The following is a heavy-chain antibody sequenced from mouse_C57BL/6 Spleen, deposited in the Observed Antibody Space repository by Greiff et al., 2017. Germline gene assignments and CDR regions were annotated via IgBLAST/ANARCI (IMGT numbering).Heavy chain of an antibody. V-gene: IGHV5-4*01. CDR1: GFTFSSYA. CDR2: ISDGGSYT. J-gene: IGHJ2*01. D-gene: IGHD2-5*01. CDR3: ARDYSNGNFDY. Sequence: EVMLVESGGGLVKPGGSLKLSCAASGFTFSSYAMSWVRQTPEKRLEWVATISDGGSYTYYPDNVKGRFTISRDNAKNNLYLQMSHLKSEDTAMYYCARDYSNGNFDYWGQGTTLTVSS.